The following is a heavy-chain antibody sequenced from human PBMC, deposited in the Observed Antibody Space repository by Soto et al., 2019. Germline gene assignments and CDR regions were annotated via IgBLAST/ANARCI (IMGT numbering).Heavy chain of an antibody. D-gene: IGHD3-10*01. Sequence: HVQLVQSGTEVKKPGASVRVSCMVSGYPFTTYYIHWVRQAPGQGLEWMGWIDPRSGGTVYEQKFQGRVTMTRDTSISTVYMDLSGLTSDDTALYYCATDDYGIFPYWGQGSLVIVSS. CDR1: GYPFTTYY. CDR3: ATDDYGIFPY. CDR2: IDPRSGGT. J-gene: IGHJ4*02. V-gene: IGHV1-2*02.